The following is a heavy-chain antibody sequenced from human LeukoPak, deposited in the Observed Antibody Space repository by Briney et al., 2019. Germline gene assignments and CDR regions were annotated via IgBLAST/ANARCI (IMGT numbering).Heavy chain of an antibody. Sequence: GGSLRLSCAASGFTFSSYAMHWVRQAPGKGLEWVAVISYDGSNKYYADSVKGRFTISRDNSKNTLYLQMNSLRAEDTAVYYCASPPPQSSYYYGSGRSYWGQGTLVTVSS. CDR3: ASPPPQSSYYYGSGRSY. J-gene: IGHJ4*02. CDR2: ISYDGSNK. CDR1: GFTFSSYA. V-gene: IGHV3-30-3*01. D-gene: IGHD3-10*01.